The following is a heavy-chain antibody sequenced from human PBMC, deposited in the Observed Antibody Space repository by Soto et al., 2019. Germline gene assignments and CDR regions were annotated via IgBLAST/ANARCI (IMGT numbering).Heavy chain of an antibody. CDR2: INVGNGNT. J-gene: IGHJ6*02. CDR1: GYTFTSYA. D-gene: IGHD1-1*01. CDR3: ARGEPYGMDV. Sequence: QAQLVQSGAEEKKPGASVKVSCKASGYTFTSYAIHWVRQAPGQRLEWMGGINVGNGNTKYSQKFQGRVTITRDTSASTGYMELSSLKSEDTAVYYCARGEPYGMDVWGQGTTVTVSS. V-gene: IGHV1-3*05.